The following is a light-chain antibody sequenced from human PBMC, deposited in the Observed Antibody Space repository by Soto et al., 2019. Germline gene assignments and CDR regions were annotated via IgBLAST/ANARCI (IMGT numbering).Light chain of an antibody. V-gene: IGKV1-39*01. J-gene: IGKJ1*01. CDR3: QQCNSYPLA. CDR2: AAS. Sequence: DIQMTQSPFSLSASVGDRVTITCRASQGISSYLNWYQQKPGKAPKLLIYAASSLQSGVPSRFSGSGSGTEFTLSISSLQPDDFATYYCQQCNSYPLAFGQGTKVDIK. CDR1: QGISSY.